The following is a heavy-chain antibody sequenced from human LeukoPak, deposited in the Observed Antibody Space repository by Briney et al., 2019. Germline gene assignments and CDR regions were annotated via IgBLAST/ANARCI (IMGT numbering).Heavy chain of an antibody. Sequence: GGSLRLSCAASGFTFSSYSMNWVRQAPGKGLEWVSSISSSSSYIYYADSVKGRFTISRDNAKNSLYLQMNSLRAEDTAVYYCARDTHSYGYSDYWVQGTLVTVSS. CDR2: ISSSSSYI. CDR3: ARDTHSYGYSDY. V-gene: IGHV3-21*01. D-gene: IGHD5-18*01. CDR1: GFTFSSYS. J-gene: IGHJ4*02.